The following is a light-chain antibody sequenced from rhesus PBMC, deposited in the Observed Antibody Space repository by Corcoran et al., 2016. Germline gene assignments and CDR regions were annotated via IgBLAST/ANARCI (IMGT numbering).Light chain of an antibody. CDR3: YQHSSGYT. CDR2: DVS. V-gene: IGKV3-10*01. CDR1: QSVSSY. Sequence: QVILTQSPATLSLSPGERATLSCRASQSVSSYLAWYHQKPGQAPRLLIYDVSSRATVIPDRFSGSGSGTDFTPTITSLGPEDVGVYHCYQHSSGYTFVPGTKLDIK. J-gene: IGKJ3*01.